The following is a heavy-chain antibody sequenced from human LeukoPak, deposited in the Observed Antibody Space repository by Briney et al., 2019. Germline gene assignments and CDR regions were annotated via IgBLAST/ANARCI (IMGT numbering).Heavy chain of an antibody. Sequence: SETLSLTCTVSGGSISSYYWSWIRQPAGKGLEWIGRIYTSGSTNYNPSLKSRVTMSVDTSKSQFSLKLSSVTAADTAVYYCARGVRDGYNSPTYYFDYWGQGTLVTVSS. CDR2: IYTSGST. V-gene: IGHV4-4*07. CDR1: GGSISSYY. J-gene: IGHJ4*02. CDR3: ARGVRDGYNSPTYYFDY. D-gene: IGHD5-24*01.